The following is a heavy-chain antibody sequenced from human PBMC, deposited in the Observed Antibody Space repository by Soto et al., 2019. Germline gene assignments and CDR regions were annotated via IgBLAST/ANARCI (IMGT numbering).Heavy chain of an antibody. V-gene: IGHV1-8*01. CDR3: ARGEQYCTNGVCQNWFDP. Sequence: QVQLVQSGAEVKKPGASVKVSCKASGYTFTSYDINWVRQATGQGLEWMGWMNPNSGNTGYAQKFQGRVTMTRNTSISTAYMELSSLRSEDTAVYYCARGEQYCTNGVCQNWFDPWGQGTLVTVSS. CDR1: GYTFTSYD. J-gene: IGHJ5*02. D-gene: IGHD2-8*01. CDR2: MNPNSGNT.